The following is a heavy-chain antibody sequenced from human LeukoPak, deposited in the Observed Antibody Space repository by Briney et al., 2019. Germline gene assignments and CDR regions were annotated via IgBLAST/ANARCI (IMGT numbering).Heavy chain of an antibody. Sequence: GGSLRLSCAASGFTFNLNRIHWVRQVPGKGLEWISWIETDGSTSGYLRSVQGRFTVSRDNAKNSLYLQMNSLRAEDTAVYYCARVEASGYDYGAFDYWGQGTLVTVSS. D-gene: IGHD5-12*01. CDR3: ARVEASGYDYGAFDY. CDR1: GFTFNLNR. V-gene: IGHV3-74*01. J-gene: IGHJ4*02. CDR2: IETDGSTS.